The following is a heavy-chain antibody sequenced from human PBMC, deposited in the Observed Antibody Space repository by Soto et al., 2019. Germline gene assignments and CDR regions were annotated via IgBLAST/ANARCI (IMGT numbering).Heavy chain of an antibody. CDR1: GFTFSSYG. D-gene: IGHD6-13*01. Sequence: QVQLVESGGGVVQPGRSLRLSCAASGFTFSSYGMHWVRQAPGKGLERVAVISYDGSNKYYADSVKGRFTISRDNSKXXLXLXXNSLRAEDTAVYYCAKEQYSSSWYTMGHYYYGMDVWGQGTTVTVSS. J-gene: IGHJ6*02. CDR2: ISYDGSNK. V-gene: IGHV3-30*18. CDR3: AKEQYSSSWYTMGHYYYGMDV.